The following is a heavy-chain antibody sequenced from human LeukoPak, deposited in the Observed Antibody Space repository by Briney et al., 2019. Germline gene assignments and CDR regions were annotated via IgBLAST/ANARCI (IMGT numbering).Heavy chain of an antibody. D-gene: IGHD6-13*01. CDR1: GGSISSSSYY. CDR3: ARQHRSSWYPYYFDY. J-gene: IGHJ4*02. Sequence: SETLSLTCTVSGGSISSSSYYWGWIRQPPGKGLEWIGSIYYSGSTYYNPSLKSRVTISVDTSKNQFSLKLSSVTAADTAVYYCARQHRSSWYPYYFDYWGQGTLVTVSS. V-gene: IGHV4-39*01. CDR2: IYYSGST.